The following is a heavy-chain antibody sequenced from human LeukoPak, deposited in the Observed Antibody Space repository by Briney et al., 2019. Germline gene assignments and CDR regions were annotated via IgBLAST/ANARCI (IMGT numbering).Heavy chain of an antibody. Sequence: GGSLRLSCAASGFTFSNYAMSWVRQAPGKGLEWVSAISGSGDGTYSADSVKGRFTISRDNSKNTLYLQMNSLRAEDTAVYYCAKPFYSGYDSHFDYWGQGTLVAVSS. V-gene: IGHV3-23*01. D-gene: IGHD5-12*01. CDR1: GFTFSNYA. J-gene: IGHJ4*02. CDR2: ISGSGDGT. CDR3: AKPFYSGYDSHFDY.